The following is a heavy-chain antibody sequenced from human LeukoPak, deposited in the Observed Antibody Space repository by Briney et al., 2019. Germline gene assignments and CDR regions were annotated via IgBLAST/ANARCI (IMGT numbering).Heavy chain of an antibody. J-gene: IGHJ4*02. V-gene: IGHV3-7*01. D-gene: IGHD2-21*02. CDR2: IKQDGSEK. CDR3: ARDLTL. CDR1: GFHFNRYW. Sequence: GSLELSCAASGFHFNRYWMSWVRQGPGKGLEWVANIKQDGSEKYYVDSVKGRFTISRDNAKNSLYLQMNSLRAEDTAVYYCARDLTLGGQGTLVTVSS.